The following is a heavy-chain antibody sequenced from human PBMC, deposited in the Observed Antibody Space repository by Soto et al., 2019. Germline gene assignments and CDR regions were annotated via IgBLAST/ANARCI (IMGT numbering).Heavy chain of an antibody. CDR3: ARGIVTGTTSNYYYYGMDV. D-gene: IGHD1-1*01. CDR1: GGTFSSYV. V-gene: IGHV1-69*12. CDR2: IIPIFDTT. Sequence: QVQLVQTGPEVKKPGSSVKVSCKASGGTFSSYVITWVRQAPGQGLEWMGGIIPIFDTTYYAQKFQGRITLTADESTRTAYMELKSLRYEDTAVYYCARGIVTGTTSNYYYYGMDVLGQGTTVTVSS. J-gene: IGHJ6*01.